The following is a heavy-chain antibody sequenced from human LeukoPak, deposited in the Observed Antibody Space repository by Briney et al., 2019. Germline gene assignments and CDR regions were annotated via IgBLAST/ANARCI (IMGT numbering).Heavy chain of an antibody. CDR3: AKAGVMITFGGVIVPDPDAFDI. Sequence: GGSLRLSCAASGFTFSSYGMHWVRQAPGKGLEWVAFIRYDGSNKYYADSVKGRFTISRDNSKNTLYLQMNSLRAEDTAVYYCAKAGVMITFGGVIVPDPDAFDIWGQGTMVTVSS. CDR1: GFTFSSYG. J-gene: IGHJ3*02. V-gene: IGHV3-30*02. D-gene: IGHD3-16*02. CDR2: IRYDGSNK.